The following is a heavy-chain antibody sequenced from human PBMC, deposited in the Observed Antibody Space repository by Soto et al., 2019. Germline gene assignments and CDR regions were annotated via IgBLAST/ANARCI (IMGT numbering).Heavy chain of an antibody. V-gene: IGHV1-18*01. Sequence: QVQLVQSGAEVKKPGASVKVSCKASGYTFTSYGISWVRQAPGQGLEWMGWISAYNGNTNYAQKLQGRVTMTTDTATSTGYMELRSLRSDDTAVYCCARDXXXXSXXYRSDFDYWGQGTLVTVSS. D-gene: IGHD3-16*02. CDR1: GYTFTSYG. CDR3: ARDXXXXSXXYRSDFDY. J-gene: IGHJ4*02. CDR2: ISAYNGNT.